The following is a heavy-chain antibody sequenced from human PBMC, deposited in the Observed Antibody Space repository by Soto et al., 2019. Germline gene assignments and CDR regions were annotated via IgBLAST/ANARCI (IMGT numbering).Heavy chain of an antibody. CDR3: AASDYGASLVNAFDI. Sequence: QMLLVESGPEVKKPGTSVKVSCKVSRFSFNRSAVQWVRQARGQRLEWIGWIVVGSGLTNYAKKFQERVTITRDMATSTVYXXXXXLRSEDTAVYYCAASDYGASLVNAFDIWGQGTMVTVSS. J-gene: IGHJ3*02. D-gene: IGHD3-10*01. CDR1: RFSFNRSA. CDR2: IVVGSGLT. V-gene: IGHV1-58*01.